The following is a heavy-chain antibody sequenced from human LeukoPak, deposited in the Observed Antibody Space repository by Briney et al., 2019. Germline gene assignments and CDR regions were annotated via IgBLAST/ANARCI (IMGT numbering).Heavy chain of an antibody. CDR1: GFTFSRFG. J-gene: IGHJ4*02. D-gene: IGHD1-26*01. CDR2: ISSSGSTI. CDR3: ARAEYSGSYPLWY. V-gene: IGHV3-48*03. Sequence: GGSLRLSCAASGFTFSRFGMHWVRQAPGKGLEWVSYISSSGSTIYYADSVKGRFTISRDNTKNSLYLQMNSLRAEDTAVYYCARAEYSGSYPLWYWGQGTLVTVSS.